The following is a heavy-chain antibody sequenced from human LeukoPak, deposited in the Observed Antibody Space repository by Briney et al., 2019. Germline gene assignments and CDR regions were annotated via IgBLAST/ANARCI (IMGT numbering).Heavy chain of an antibody. D-gene: IGHD3-22*01. Sequence: GGSLRLSCTASGFTFATYAMSWVRQAPGKGLEWVSVISGSGNSADYADSVKGRFTISRDNSKNTLYLQMNSLRAEDTAVYYCARGVDYYENSGTIDYWGQGTLVTVSS. CDR2: ISGSGNSA. CDR3: ARGVDYYENSGTIDY. V-gene: IGHV3-23*01. J-gene: IGHJ4*02. CDR1: GFTFATYA.